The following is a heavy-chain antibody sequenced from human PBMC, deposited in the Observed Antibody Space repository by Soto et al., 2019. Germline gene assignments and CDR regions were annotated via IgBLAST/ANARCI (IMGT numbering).Heavy chain of an antibody. CDR2: VRNKANSYTT. V-gene: IGHV3-72*01. CDR3: VRNLASGGTYYFDY. D-gene: IGHD2-15*01. CDR1: GFTFSDHY. Sequence: EVQLVESGGSLVEPGGSLRLSCAASGFTFSDHYMDWVRQAPGKGLEWIGRVRNKANSYTTEYAASVRGRFTVSRDDSKNSLYLQMNSLKTEDTAMYYCVRNLASGGTYYFDYWGQGTLVTVSS. J-gene: IGHJ4*02.